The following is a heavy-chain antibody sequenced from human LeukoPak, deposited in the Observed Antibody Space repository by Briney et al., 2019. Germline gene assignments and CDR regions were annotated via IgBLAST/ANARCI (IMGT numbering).Heavy chain of an antibody. J-gene: IGHJ4*02. V-gene: IGHV1-46*01. CDR2: INPSGSST. D-gene: IGHD5-24*01. Sequence: ASVKVSCKGSGYTFTSYYMHWRRQPPGQGLELMGIINPSGSSTSYAQKFQGRVTMTSDTSTSKVYMELRSLRSEDTAVYYCARGPTTLRGATITFDYWGQGTLVTVSS. CDR3: ARGPTTLRGATITFDY. CDR1: GYTFTSYY.